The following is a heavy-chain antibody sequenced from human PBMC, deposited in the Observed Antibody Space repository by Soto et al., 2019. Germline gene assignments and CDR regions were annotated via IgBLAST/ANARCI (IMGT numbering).Heavy chain of an antibody. Sequence: PSETLSLTCAVSGGSISSSNWWSWVRQPPGKGLEWIGEIYHSGSTNYNPSLKSRVTISVDKSKNQFSLKLSSVTAADTAVYYCAVDSSGYYSRWFDPWGQGTLVTVSA. CDR1: GGSISSSNW. J-gene: IGHJ5*02. CDR2: IYHSGST. V-gene: IGHV4-4*02. CDR3: AVDSSGYYSRWFDP. D-gene: IGHD3-22*01.